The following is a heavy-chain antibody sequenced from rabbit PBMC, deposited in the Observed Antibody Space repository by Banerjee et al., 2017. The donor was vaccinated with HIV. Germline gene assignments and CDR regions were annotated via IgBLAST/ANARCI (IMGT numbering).Heavy chain of an antibody. CDR1: GFSFGFSVY. Sequence: QEQLKETGGGLVQPEGSLTLTCTASGFSFGFSVYMCWVRQAPGKGLEWIACIYTSNGNTWYASWVNGRFTISKTSSTTVTLQMTSLTAADTATYFCAREAYDSASGLLGYGMDLWGPGTLVTVS. D-gene: IGHD1-1*01. J-gene: IGHJ6*01. CDR3: AREAYDSASGLLGYGMDL. V-gene: IGHV1S45*01. CDR2: IYTSNGNT.